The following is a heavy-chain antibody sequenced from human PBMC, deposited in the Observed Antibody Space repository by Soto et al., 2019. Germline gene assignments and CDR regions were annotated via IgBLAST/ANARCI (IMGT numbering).Heavy chain of an antibody. Sequence: SETLSLTCTVSGGSISSGGYYWSWIRQHPGKGLEWIGYIYYSGSTYYNPSLKSRVTISVDTSKNQFSLKLSSVTAADTAVYYFARDGLTPWRGMDVGGQGTTVTVSS. V-gene: IGHV4-31*02. CDR3: ARDGLTPWRGMDV. CDR2: IYYSGST. D-gene: IGHD3-16*01. CDR1: GGSISSGGYY. J-gene: IGHJ6*02.